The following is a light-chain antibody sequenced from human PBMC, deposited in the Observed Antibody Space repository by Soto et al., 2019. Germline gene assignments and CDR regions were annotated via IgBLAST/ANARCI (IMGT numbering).Light chain of an antibody. Sequence: EIVMTQSPATLSVSPGERATLSCRASQSVSTDLAWYQQKPGQAPRRLIYDASTRATGIPARFSGSGSGTEFTLTINSLQSEDLAVYYCHQYNDWPRFTFGPGTKVEIK. CDR2: DAS. CDR1: QSVSTD. CDR3: HQYNDWPRFT. J-gene: IGKJ3*01. V-gene: IGKV3-15*01.